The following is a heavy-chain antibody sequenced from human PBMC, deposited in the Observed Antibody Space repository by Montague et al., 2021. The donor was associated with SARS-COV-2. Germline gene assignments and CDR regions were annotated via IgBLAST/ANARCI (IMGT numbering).Heavy chain of an antibody. CDR1: DDSISSGTYY. D-gene: IGHD3-22*01. V-gene: IGHV4-61*02. CDR2: IYTSGGT. Sequence: TLSLTCTVSDDSISSGTYYWSWIRQPAGKGLEWIGRIYTSGGTXYNPSLKSRVAISVDTSKNQFSLKLSSVTAADTAVYYCARGRGGYYDSSGYYRTGGAFDIWGQGTMVTVSS. J-gene: IGHJ3*02. CDR3: ARGRGGYYDSSGYYRTGGAFDI.